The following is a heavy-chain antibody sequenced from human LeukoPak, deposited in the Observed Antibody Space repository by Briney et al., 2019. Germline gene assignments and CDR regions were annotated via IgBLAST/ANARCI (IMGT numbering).Heavy chain of an antibody. D-gene: IGHD6-6*01. CDR3: ARDREYRSSSYPLDY. Sequence: ASVEVSCKASGYTFTGYYMHWVRQAPGQGLEWMGWVNPNSGGTNFAQKFQGRVTMTRDTSISTAYMELSRLRSDDTAVYFCARDREYRSSSYPLDYWGQGTLVTVSS. V-gene: IGHV1-2*02. CDR2: VNPNSGGT. J-gene: IGHJ4*02. CDR1: GYTFTGYY.